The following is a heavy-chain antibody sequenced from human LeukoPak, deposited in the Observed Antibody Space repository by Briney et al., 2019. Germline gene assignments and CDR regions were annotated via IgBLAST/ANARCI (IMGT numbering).Heavy chain of an antibody. D-gene: IGHD3-22*01. CDR1: GFTCSSYW. V-gene: IGHV3-7*01. CDR3: ARRGDYSDSRPPPDY. Sequence: GGSLRRSCAGSGFTCSSYWMSWVRQAPGKGREGVANIKQDGSEKDYVDSGKGRFTISRANAKNPLYLPTHSLRAEDTAVYHSARRGDYSDSRPPPDYSGPGTLVTVSS. J-gene: IGHJ4*01. CDR2: IKQDGSEK.